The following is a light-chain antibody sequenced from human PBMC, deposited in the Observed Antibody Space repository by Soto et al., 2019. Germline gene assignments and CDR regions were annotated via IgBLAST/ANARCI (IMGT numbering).Light chain of an antibody. CDR1: SSDVGGYNY. V-gene: IGLV2-11*01. CDR3: SSHAGSSVV. J-gene: IGLJ1*01. Sequence: QSVLTQPRSVSGSPGQSVTISCTGTSSDVGGYNYVSWYQQHPGKAPKLMNYDVTTRPSGVPDRFSGSKSGNTASLTISGLQAEDEADYYCSSHAGSSVVFGTGTKVTVL. CDR2: DVT.